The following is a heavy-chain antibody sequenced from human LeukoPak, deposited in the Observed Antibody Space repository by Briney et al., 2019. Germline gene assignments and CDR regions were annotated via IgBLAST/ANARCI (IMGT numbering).Heavy chain of an antibody. CDR2: INHSGST. J-gene: IGHJ6*03. Sequence: PSETLSLTCAVYGGSFSGYYWSWIRQPPGKGLEWIGEINHSGSTNYNPSLKSRVTISVDTSKNQFSLKLSSVTAADTAVYYCASTLRPKNPNSGYGWGYYYYYMDVWGKGTTVTVSS. CDR3: ASTLRPKNPNSGYGWGYYYYYMDV. CDR1: GGSFSGYY. D-gene: IGHD5-12*01. V-gene: IGHV4-34*01.